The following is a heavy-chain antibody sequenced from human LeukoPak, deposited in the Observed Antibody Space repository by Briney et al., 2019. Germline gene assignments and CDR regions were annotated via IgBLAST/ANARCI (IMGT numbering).Heavy chain of an antibody. CDR3: ARLAAAGKGVYYMDV. CDR1: GFTFSSYS. D-gene: IGHD6-13*01. V-gene: IGHV3-21*01. CDR2: ISSSSSYI. J-gene: IGHJ6*03. Sequence: GGSLRLPFAASGFTFSSYSMNGVRRAPGKGLEWVSSISSSSSYIYYADSVKGRFTISRDNAKNSLYLQMNSLRAEDTAVYYCARLAAAGKGVYYMDVWGKGTTVTVSS.